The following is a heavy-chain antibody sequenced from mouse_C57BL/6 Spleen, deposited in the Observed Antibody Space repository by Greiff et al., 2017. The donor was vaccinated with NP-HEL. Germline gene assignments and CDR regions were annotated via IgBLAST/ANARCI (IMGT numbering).Heavy chain of an antibody. CDR3: ARHGYYRAMDY. J-gene: IGHJ4*01. V-gene: IGHV5-2*01. CDR2: INSDGGST. Sequence: DVKLVESGGGLVQPGESLKLSCESNEYAFPSHDMSWVRKTPEKRLELVAAINSDGGSTYYPDTMESRFIISRDKTKKTLYLQMGSLRSEDTALYYCARHGYYRAMDYWGQGTSVTVSS. CDR1: EYAFPSHD. D-gene: IGHD2-12*01.